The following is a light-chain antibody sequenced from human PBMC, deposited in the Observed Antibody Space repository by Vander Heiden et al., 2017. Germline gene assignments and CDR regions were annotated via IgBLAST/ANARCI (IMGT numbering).Light chain of an antibody. Sequence: QSVLTQPPSGSAATGQKVTTPCSGSSCNFGKNYVAWYQHLPGTAPKLLIYDNDKRPSGIPDRFSGSKSGTSATLGITGLQIGDEADYYCATWDNSMSAGVFGGGTKLTVL. V-gene: IGLV1-51*01. J-gene: IGLJ3*02. CDR2: DND. CDR1: SCNFGKNY. CDR3: ATWDNSMSAGV.